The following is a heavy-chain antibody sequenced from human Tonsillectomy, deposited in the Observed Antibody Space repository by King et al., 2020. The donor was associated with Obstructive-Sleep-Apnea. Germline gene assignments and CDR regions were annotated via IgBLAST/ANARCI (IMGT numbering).Heavy chain of an antibody. CDR1: GFTFSSYS. V-gene: IGHV3-48*04. CDR2: ITSSSNTI. D-gene: IGHD5-12*01. CDR3: ARDSGDSGYDSRPI. Sequence: VQLVESGGGLVQPGGSLRLSCAASGFTFSSYSMNWVRQAPGKWLEWVSYITSSSNTIYYADSVRGRFTISRDNAKNSLYLQRNSLRAEDTAVYYCARDSGDSGYDSRPIWGQGILVTVSS. J-gene: IGHJ4*02.